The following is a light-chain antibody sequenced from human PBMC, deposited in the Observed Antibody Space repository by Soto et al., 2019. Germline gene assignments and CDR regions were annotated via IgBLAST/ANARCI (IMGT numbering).Light chain of an antibody. CDR2: DVS. V-gene: IGLV2-14*03. J-gene: IGLJ1*01. Sequence: QSVLTQPASVTGSPGQSITISCTGTSRDVGGYNYVSWYQQHPGKAPNLMIFDVSNRPSGVSTRFSGSKSDNTASLPISGLQAEDEDHYYCSSYTSRTTYVFGTGTKLTVL. CDR3: SSYTSRTTYV. CDR1: SRDVGGYNY.